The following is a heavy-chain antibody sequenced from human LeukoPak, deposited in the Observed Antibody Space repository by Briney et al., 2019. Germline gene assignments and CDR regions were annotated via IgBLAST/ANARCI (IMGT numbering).Heavy chain of an antibody. CDR1: GFTFSSYW. J-gene: IGHJ4*02. CDR2: ISGSGDNT. CDR3: AKTSRGYSGYDSPFDY. Sequence: GVSLRLSCTASGFTFSSYWMQWVRQAAGKGLECFSAISGSGDNTYYADSVKGRYTISRDSSKSTLYLQMNSLRAEDTAVYYCAKTSRGYSGYDSPFDYWGQGTLVTVSS. D-gene: IGHD5-12*01. V-gene: IGHV3-23*01.